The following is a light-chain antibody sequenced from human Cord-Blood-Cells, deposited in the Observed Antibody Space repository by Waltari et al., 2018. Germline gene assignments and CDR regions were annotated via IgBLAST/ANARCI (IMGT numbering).Light chain of an antibody. V-gene: IGKV4-1*01. Sequence: DIVMTQSPDSLAVSLGGRATINCKSSQSVLYSSNNKNYLAWYQQKPGQPPKRLIYWASTRESGVPDRFSGSGSGTDFTLTISSLQAEDVAVYYCQQYYSTPWTFGQGTKVEIK. CDR3: QQYYSTPWT. CDR1: QSVLYSSNNKNY. J-gene: IGKJ1*01. CDR2: WAS.